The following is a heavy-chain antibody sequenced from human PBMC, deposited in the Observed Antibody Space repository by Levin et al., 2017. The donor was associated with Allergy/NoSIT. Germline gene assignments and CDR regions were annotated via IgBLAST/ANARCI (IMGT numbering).Heavy chain of an antibody. D-gene: IGHD4-23*01. V-gene: IGHV3-15*01. J-gene: IGHJ4*02. CDR1: GFTFSNAW. CDR3: TTTIRWSPVDLDY. CDR2: IKRKSDGGTT. Sequence: AGGSLRLSCAASGFTFSNAWMSWVRQAPGKGLEWVGRIKRKSDGGTTEDAAPVKGRLTISRDDSKNMLVLQMNNLKAEDTVVYYCTTTIRWSPVDLDYWVQGTLVTVSS.